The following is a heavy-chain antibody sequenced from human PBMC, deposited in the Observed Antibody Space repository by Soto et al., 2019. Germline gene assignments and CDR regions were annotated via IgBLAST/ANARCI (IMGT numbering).Heavy chain of an antibody. CDR3: ARGGTVAGKDY. CDR2: IYYSGST. Sequence: SETLSLTWTVSGGSVSSCVYYWSWIRQPPGKGLEWIGYIYYSGSTNYNPSLKSRVTISVDTSKNQFSLKLSSVTAADTAVYYCARGGTVAGKDYWGQGTLVTVSS. J-gene: IGHJ4*02. CDR1: GGSVSSCVYY. V-gene: IGHV4-61*08. D-gene: IGHD6-19*01.